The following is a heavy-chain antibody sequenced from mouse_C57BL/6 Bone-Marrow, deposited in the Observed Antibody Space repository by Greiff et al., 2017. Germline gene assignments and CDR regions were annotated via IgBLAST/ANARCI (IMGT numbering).Heavy chain of an antibody. J-gene: IGHJ3*01. CDR1: GFTFSDFY. CDR2: SRNKANDYTT. Sequence: EVQVVESGGGLVQSGRSLRLSCATSGFTFSDFYMEWVRQAPGKGLEWIAASRNKANDYTTEYSASVKGRFIVSRDTSQSILYLQMNALRAEDTAIYYCARDGYDGYAVWFAYWGQGTLVTVSA. V-gene: IGHV7-1*01. CDR3: ARDGYDGYAVWFAY. D-gene: IGHD2-3*01.